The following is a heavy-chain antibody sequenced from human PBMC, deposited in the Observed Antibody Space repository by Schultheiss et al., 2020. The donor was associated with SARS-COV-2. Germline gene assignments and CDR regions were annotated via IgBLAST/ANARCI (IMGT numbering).Heavy chain of an antibody. D-gene: IGHD2-21*02. CDR1: GFTFSSYA. CDR2: IYSCGST. J-gene: IGHJ6*02. Sequence: GGSLRLSCAASGFTFSSYAMSWVRQAPGKGLEWVSVIYSCGSTYYADSVKGRFTISRDNSKNTLYLQMNSLRAEDTAVYYCARDKGLTCGGDCYSDYYYGMDVWGQGTTVTVSS. V-gene: IGHV3-53*01. CDR3: ARDKGLTCGGDCYSDYYYGMDV.